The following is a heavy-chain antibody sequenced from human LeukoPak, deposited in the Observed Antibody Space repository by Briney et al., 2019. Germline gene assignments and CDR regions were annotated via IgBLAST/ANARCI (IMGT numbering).Heavy chain of an antibody. Sequence: GGSLRLSCAASGFTFSSYWMHWVRQAPGKGLVWVSRINSDGSSTSYADSVKGRFTISRDNTKNTLYLQMNSLRAEDTAVYYCARVPAGSSWYDYWGQGTLVTVSS. V-gene: IGHV3-74*01. D-gene: IGHD6-13*01. CDR3: ARVPAGSSWYDY. J-gene: IGHJ4*02. CDR1: GFTFSSYW. CDR2: INSDGSST.